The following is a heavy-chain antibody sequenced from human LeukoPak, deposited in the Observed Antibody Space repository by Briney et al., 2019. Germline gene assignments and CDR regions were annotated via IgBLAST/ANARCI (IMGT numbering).Heavy chain of an antibody. CDR1: GYTFTGYY. CDR2: INPNSGDT. V-gene: IGHV1-2*02. D-gene: IGHD3-3*01. J-gene: IGHJ4*02. Sequence: ASVKVSCKASGYTFTGYYIHWVRQAPGQGLEWMGWINPNSGDTNYAQKFQGRVTMTRDTSITTAYMELSRLRSDDTAVYYCARVGVYYDSKGRFDYWGQGTLVTVSS. CDR3: ARVGVYYDSKGRFDY.